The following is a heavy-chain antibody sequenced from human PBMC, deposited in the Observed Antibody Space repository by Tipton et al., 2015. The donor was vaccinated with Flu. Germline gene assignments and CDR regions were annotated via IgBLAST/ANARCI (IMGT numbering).Heavy chain of an antibody. V-gene: IGHV3-23*01. CDR3: AKPEFLEWVLNYGMDV. CDR1: GFTFSTYA. D-gene: IGHD3-3*01. Sequence: GSLRLSCVASGFTFSTYAMSWVRQAPGKGLEWVSDITASGDRTYYADSVEGRFTISRDNSKDTLYLQMHSLRAEDTAVYYCAKPEFLEWVLNYGMDVWGQGTTVTVSS. J-gene: IGHJ6*02. CDR2: ITASGDRT.